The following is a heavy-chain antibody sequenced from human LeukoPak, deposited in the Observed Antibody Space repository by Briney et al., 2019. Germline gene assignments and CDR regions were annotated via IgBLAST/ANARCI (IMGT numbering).Heavy chain of an antibody. CDR2: IIPIFGTA. CDR3: ARAEHNYGSGTYFDY. D-gene: IGHD3-10*01. Sequence: SVKVSCKASGGTFSSYAISWVRQAPGQGLEWMGGIIPIFGTANYAQKFQGRVTITADESTSTAYMELSSLRSEDTAVYCCARAEHNYGSGTYFDYWGQGTLVTVSS. V-gene: IGHV1-69*13. CDR1: GGTFSSYA. J-gene: IGHJ4*02.